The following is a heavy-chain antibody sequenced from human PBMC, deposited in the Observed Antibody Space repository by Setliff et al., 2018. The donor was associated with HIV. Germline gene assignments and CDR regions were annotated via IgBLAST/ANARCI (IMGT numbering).Heavy chain of an antibody. CDR2: ISWNGKII. D-gene: IGHD1-7*01. V-gene: IGHV3-20*04. CDR3: ARDGTTLLAAMDV. Sequence: PGGSLRLSCATSGFTFGDYLMSWVRQVPGKGLEWVSGISWNGKIIGYGDSVKGRFTISRDNAQNSLYLQMNNLRVEDTAVYYCARDGTTLLAAMDVWGKGTTVTVSS. CDR1: GFTFGDYL. J-gene: IGHJ6*03.